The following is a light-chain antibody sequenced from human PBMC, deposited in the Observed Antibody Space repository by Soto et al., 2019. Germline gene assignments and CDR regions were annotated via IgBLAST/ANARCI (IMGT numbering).Light chain of an antibody. J-gene: IGKJ1*01. CDR3: QQRSNWPPT. CDR2: DAS. Sequence: EIVFTHSPATLSLSPGESATLSCRASQSVSSYLAWYQQKPGQAPRLLIYDASNRATGIPARFSGSGSGTDFTLTISSLEPEDFAVYYCQQRSNWPPTFGQGAKVDIK. CDR1: QSVSSY. V-gene: IGKV3-11*01.